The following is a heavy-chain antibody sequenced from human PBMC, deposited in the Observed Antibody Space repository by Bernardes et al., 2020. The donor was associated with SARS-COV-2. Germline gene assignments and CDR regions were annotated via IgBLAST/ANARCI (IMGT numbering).Heavy chain of an antibody. D-gene: IGHD3-10*02. CDR3: VVRTTSFDF. CDR1: GFTFSNYD. CDR2: IGAPGDT. Sequence: GGSLRLSRAASGFTFSNYDMHWVRHATEKGLEWVSTIGAPGDTYYPHSVKGRFTISRENAKNSLFLQMSSLTAGDTAVYYCVVRTTSFDFWGQGTLVTVSS. J-gene: IGHJ4*02. V-gene: IGHV3-13*01.